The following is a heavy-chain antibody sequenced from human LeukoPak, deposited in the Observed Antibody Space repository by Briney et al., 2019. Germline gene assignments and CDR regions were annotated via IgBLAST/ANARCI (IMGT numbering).Heavy chain of an antibody. CDR3: AKGSSWSRGWFDP. CDR1: GFSVSSYY. D-gene: IGHD6-13*01. CDR2: ISGSGGST. V-gene: IGHV3-23*01. J-gene: IGHJ5*02. Sequence: GGSLRLSCAASGFSVSSYYMSWVRQAPGRGLEWVSAISGSGGSTYYADSVKGRFTISRDNSKNTLYLQMNSLRAEDTAVYYCAKGSSWSRGWFDPWGQGTLVTVSS.